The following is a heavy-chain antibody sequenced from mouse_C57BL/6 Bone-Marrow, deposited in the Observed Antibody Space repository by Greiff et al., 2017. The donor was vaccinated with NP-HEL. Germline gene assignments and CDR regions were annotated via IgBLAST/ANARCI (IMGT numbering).Heavy chain of an antibody. CDR2: ISNGGGST. CDR1: GFTFSDYY. CDR3: ARQGDHYWYFDV. J-gene: IGHJ1*03. Sequence: EVQGVESGGGLVQPGGSLKLSCAASGFTFSDYYMYWVRQTPEQRLEWVAYISNGGGSTYYPDTVKGRFTISRDNAKNTLYLQMSRLKSEDTAMYYCARQGDHYWYFDVWGTGTTVTVSS. V-gene: IGHV5-12*01. D-gene: IGHD3-3*01.